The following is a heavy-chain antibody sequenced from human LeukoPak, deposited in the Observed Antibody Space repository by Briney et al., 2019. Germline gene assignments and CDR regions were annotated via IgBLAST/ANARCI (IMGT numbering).Heavy chain of an antibody. V-gene: IGHV4-34*01. D-gene: IGHD3-3*01. CDR1: GGSFSGYY. J-gene: IGHJ5*02. CDR2: INHSGST. Sequence: SETLSLTCAVYGGSFSGYYWSWIRQPPGKGLEWIGEINHSGSTNYNPSLKSRVTISVDTSKNQFSLKLSSVTAADTAVYYCARGGGTYDFWSGLNWFDPWGQGTLVTVSS. CDR3: ARGGGTYDFWSGLNWFDP.